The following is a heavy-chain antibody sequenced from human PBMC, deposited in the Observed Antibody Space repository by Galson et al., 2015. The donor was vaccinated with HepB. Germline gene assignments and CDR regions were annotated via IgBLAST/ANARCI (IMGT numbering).Heavy chain of an antibody. CDR2: ISYDGSNK. CDR3: SRDYASSWYFNHYYGMDV. D-gene: IGHD6-13*01. J-gene: IGHJ6*02. CDR1: GFTFSSYA. V-gene: IGHV3-30*04. Sequence: SLRLSCAASGFTFSSYAMHWVRQAPGKGLEWVAVISYDGSNKYYADSVKGRFTISRENSKNTLYLQMNSLRAEDTAVYYCSRDYASSWYFNHYYGMDVWGQGTPVTVSS.